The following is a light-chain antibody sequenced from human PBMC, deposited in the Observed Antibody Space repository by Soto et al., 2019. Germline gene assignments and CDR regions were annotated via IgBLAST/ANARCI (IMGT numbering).Light chain of an antibody. Sequence: AIRMTQSPSSLSASTGDRVTITCRASQGISNYLAWYQQKPGKAPKLLIYAASTWQSGVPSRFSGSGSGTDFTLIISCLQSEDFAIYYCQQYYSYPRTFGQGTKVDIK. CDR3: QQYYSYPRT. V-gene: IGKV1-8*01. J-gene: IGKJ1*01. CDR2: AAS. CDR1: QGISNY.